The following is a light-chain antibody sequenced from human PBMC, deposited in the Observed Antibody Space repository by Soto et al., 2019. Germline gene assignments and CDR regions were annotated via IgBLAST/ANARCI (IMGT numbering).Light chain of an antibody. Sequence: SVLTQPPSASGTPGQRVTISCSGSSSNIGSNTVNWYQQLPGTAPNLLIYSNNQRPSGVPDRFSGSKSGTSASLAISGLQSEDEADYYCAAWDDSLNGWVFGGGTKLTVL. J-gene: IGLJ3*02. CDR3: AAWDDSLNGWV. CDR1: SSNIGSNT. CDR2: SNN. V-gene: IGLV1-44*01.